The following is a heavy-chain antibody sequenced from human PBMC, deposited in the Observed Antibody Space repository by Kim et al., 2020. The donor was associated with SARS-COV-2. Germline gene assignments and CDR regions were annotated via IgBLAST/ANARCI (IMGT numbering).Heavy chain of an antibody. V-gene: IGHV3-15*01. J-gene: IGHJ6*02. CDR2: IKSKTDGRTT. D-gene: IGHD3-10*01. CDR3: TAEYYYGSGATGWGYYYGMDV. CDR1: GFTFSNAW. Sequence: GGSLRLSCAASGFTFSNAWMSWVRQAPGKGLEWVGRIKSKTDGRTTHYAAPVKGRFTISREDSKNTLYLQMNSLKTEDTAVYYCTAEYYYGSGATGWGYYYGMDVWGQGTTFTVSS.